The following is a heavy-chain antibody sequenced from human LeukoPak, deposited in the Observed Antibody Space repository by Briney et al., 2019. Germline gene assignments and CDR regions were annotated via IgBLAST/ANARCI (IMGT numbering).Heavy chain of an antibody. CDR3: ARASGVPAATPDTSPFDY. Sequence: SVKVSCKASGGTFSSYAISWVRQAPGQGHEWMGGVIPIFGTANYAQKFQGRVTITADESTSTAYMELSSLRSEDTAAHYCARASGVPAATPDTSPFDYWGQGTLVTVSS. V-gene: IGHV1-69*13. J-gene: IGHJ4*02. CDR1: GGTFSSYA. D-gene: IGHD2-2*01. CDR2: VIPIFGTA.